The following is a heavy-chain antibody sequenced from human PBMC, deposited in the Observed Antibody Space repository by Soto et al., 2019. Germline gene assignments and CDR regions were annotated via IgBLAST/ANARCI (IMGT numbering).Heavy chain of an antibody. CDR1: GFTFSSCD. CDR2: ISTDGSKK. Sequence: QVQVVESGGGAVQPGRSLRLSCGASGFTFSSCDMHWVRQAPGKGLEWVADISTDGSKKYYRDSVKGRFTISRDNPKNTLYLQMDSLRPEDTAVYYCVKAPGASSGYDFFFSNWGQGTLVTVSS. CDR3: VKAPGASSGYDFFFSN. V-gene: IGHV3-30*18. D-gene: IGHD5-12*01. J-gene: IGHJ4*02.